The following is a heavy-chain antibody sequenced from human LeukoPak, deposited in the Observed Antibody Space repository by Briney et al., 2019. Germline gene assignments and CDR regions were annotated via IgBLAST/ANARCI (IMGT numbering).Heavy chain of an antibody. CDR1: GYTFIAYY. V-gene: IGHV1-2*02. D-gene: IGHD2-2*01. Sequence: ASVKVSCKASGYTFIAYYMHWVRQAPGQGLEWMRWINPNSGGTNYAQKFQGRVTMTRDTSISTVYMELSRLRSDGTAVYYCARDSCSSTSCLSIDDYWGQGTLVTVSS. CDR3: ARDSCSSTSCLSIDDY. J-gene: IGHJ4*02. CDR2: INPNSGGT.